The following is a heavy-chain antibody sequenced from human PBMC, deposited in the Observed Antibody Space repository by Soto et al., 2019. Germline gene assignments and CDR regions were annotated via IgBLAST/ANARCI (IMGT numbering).Heavy chain of an antibody. D-gene: IGHD6-19*01. J-gene: IGHJ5*02. Sequence: GESLKISCKGSGYRFTSHWIGWVRQMPGKGLEWMGIIYPGDSDTRYSPSFQGQVTISADKSISTAYLQWSSLKASDTATYYCAHRLSSGWFEENWFDPWGQGTLVTVSS. CDR3: AHRLSSGWFEENWFDP. CDR1: GYRFTSHW. CDR2: IYPGDSDT. V-gene: IGHV5-51*01.